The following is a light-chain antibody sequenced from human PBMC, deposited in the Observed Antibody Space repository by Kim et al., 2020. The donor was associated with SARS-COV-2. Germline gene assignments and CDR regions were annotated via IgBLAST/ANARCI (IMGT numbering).Light chain of an antibody. J-gene: IGKJ1*01. CDR2: AAS. CDR1: HTISSK. V-gene: IGKV3-15*01. Sequence: EIVMTQSPAPLSMSPGERASLTCRASHTISSKLAWYQQNPGQAPRLLIYAASTRATGIPARFSGSGSGTEFTLTISSLQSDDFVVYYCQQYNNWPRTFGQGTKVDIK. CDR3: QQYNNWPRT.